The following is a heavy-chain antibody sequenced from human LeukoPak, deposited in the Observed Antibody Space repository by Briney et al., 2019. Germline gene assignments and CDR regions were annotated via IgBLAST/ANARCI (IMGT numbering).Heavy chain of an antibody. CDR1: GFTFSSYA. D-gene: IGHD3-22*01. V-gene: IGHV3-23*01. Sequence: GGSLRLSCAASGFTFSSYAMSWVRQAPGKGLEWVSAISGGGGSTYYADSVKGRFTISRDNSKNTLYLQMNSLRAEDTAVYYCAKAGGVVVITSYFDYWGQGTLVTVSS. CDR2: ISGGGGST. J-gene: IGHJ4*02. CDR3: AKAGGVVVITSYFDY.